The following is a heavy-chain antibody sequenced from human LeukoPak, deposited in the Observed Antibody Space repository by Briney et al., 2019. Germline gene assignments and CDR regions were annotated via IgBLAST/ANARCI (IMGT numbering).Heavy chain of an antibody. CDR3: AIDYCSSTSCSLTTFGY. Sequence: GGSLRLSCAASGFTFSSYAMSWVRQAPGRGLEWVSAISGSGGSTYYADSVKGRFTISRDNSKNTLYLQMNSLRAEDTAVYYCAIDYCSSTSCSLTTFGYWGQGTLVTVSP. J-gene: IGHJ4*02. CDR1: GFTFSSYA. CDR2: ISGSGGST. D-gene: IGHD2-2*01. V-gene: IGHV3-23*01.